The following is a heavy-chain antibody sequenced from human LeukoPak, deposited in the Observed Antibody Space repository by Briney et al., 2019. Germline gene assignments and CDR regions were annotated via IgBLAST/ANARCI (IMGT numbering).Heavy chain of an antibody. J-gene: IGHJ4*02. CDR2: INQDGSDK. CDR1: GFTFSSYW. CDR3: AKDRLQLWPHTLDY. V-gene: IGHV3-7*03. Sequence: GGSLRLSCAASGFTFSSYWMSWVRQAPGKGLEWVAKINQDGSDKYYVDSVKGRFTISRDNAKNSLYLQINSLRAEDTAVYYCAKDRLQLWPHTLDYWGQGTLVTVSS. D-gene: IGHD5-18*01.